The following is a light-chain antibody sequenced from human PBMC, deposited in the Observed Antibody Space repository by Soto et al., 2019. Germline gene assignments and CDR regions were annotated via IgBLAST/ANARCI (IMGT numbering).Light chain of an antibody. Sequence: EIVLTQSPGTLSLSPGERATLSCRASQNVSGNYLAWYQQKPGQAPRLLFYGASSRATDIPDRFSGSGSGTDFTLTISRLEPEDFAVYFCQQYGTSPRTFGQGTKLEIK. CDR1: QNVSGNY. J-gene: IGKJ2*01. V-gene: IGKV3-20*01. CDR2: GAS. CDR3: QQYGTSPRT.